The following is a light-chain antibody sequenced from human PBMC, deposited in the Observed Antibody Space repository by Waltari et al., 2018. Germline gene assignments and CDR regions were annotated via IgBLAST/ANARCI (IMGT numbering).Light chain of an antibody. CDR1: KSYVHSDGNTS. V-gene: IGKV2-30*02. CDR2: KLF. CDR3: MQGTHWPYT. J-gene: IGKJ2*01. Sequence: VVLTLSPLSLPVPLGQPASLPCSPCKSYVHSDGNTSLYWFQQRPGPPPRRLIYKLFNRDGGVPDRFSGSGSGTDFTLRISRVEAEDVGVYYCMQGTHWPYTFGQGTKLE.